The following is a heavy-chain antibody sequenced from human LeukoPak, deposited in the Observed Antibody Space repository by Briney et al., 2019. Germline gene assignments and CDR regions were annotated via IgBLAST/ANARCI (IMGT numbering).Heavy chain of an antibody. D-gene: IGHD3-22*01. Sequence: PGGSLRLSCAASGFTFSSYSMNWVRQAPGKGLEWVSSISSSSSYIYYADSVKGRFTISRDNSKNTLYLQMNSLRAEDTAVYYCAKDSADYYDSSGSDYWGQGTLVTVSS. CDR3: AKDSADYYDSSGSDY. CDR1: GFTFSSYS. J-gene: IGHJ4*02. CDR2: ISSSSSYI. V-gene: IGHV3-21*04.